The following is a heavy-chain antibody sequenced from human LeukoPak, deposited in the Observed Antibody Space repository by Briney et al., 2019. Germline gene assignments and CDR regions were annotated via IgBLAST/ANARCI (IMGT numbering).Heavy chain of an antibody. J-gene: IGHJ4*02. CDR3: ARGRGVGATALDY. Sequence: GGSLRLSCEGSGFSFSSYWMTWVRQLPGKGPEWVANIRQDESERYFADSVKGRFTISRDNAKNSLYLQMNSLRAEDTAVYYCARGRGVGATALDYWGQGTLVTVSS. D-gene: IGHD1-26*01. V-gene: IGHV3-7*04. CDR1: GFSFSSYW. CDR2: IRQDESER.